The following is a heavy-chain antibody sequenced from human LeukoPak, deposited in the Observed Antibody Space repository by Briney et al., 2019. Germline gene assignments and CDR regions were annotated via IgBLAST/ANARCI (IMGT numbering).Heavy chain of an antibody. Sequence: GGSLRLSCAASGFTFSSYAMSWVRQAPGKGLEWVSAISGSGGATYYAESVKGRFTISRDNSKNTLYLQMNSLRAEDTAVYYCAKDVGYCGSASCYFSYWGQGTLVTVAS. V-gene: IGHV3-23*01. CDR1: GFTFSSYA. J-gene: IGHJ4*02. CDR2: ISGSGGAT. CDR3: AKDVGYCGSASCYFSY. D-gene: IGHD2-2*01.